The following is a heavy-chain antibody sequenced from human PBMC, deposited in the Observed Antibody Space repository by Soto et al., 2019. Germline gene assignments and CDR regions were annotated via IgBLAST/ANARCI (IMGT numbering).Heavy chain of an antibody. V-gene: IGHV1-69*13. CDR2: IIPIFGTA. CDR1: GGTFSSYA. J-gene: IGHJ6*02. CDR3: ARYRNSQDYYYGMDV. D-gene: IGHD2-21*01. Sequence: SVKVSCKASGGTFSSYAISWVRQAPGQGLEWMGGIIPIFGTANYAQKLQGRVTITADESTSTAYMELSSLRSEDTAVYYCARYRNSQDYYYGMDVWGQGTTVTVSS.